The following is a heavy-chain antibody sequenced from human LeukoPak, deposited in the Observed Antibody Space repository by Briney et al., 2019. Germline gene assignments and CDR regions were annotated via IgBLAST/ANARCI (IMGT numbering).Heavy chain of an antibody. CDR2: IYYSGCT. CDR1: GGSISSYY. Sequence: SETLSLTSTVSGGSISSYYWSWIRQPPGKGLEWIGYIYYSGCTNYNPSLKSRVTISVGTSKNQFSLKLSSVTAADTAVYYCARGFSGSSWYKGWFDPWGQGTLVTVSS. J-gene: IGHJ5*02. CDR3: ARGFSGSSWYKGWFDP. V-gene: IGHV4-59*01. D-gene: IGHD6-13*01.